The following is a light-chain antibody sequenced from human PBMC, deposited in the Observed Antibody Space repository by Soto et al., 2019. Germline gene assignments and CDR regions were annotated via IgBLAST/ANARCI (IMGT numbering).Light chain of an antibody. CDR1: QSVSTY. CDR3: QERRDWSQIR. CDR2: DAS. J-gene: IGKJ4*02. Sequence: EIVLTQSPATLSLSPGERATLYCRASQSVSTYLAWYQQKPGQAPRRLICDASNRATGIHARLSGSGSGTDVTLTFGSLEPEDVAVYFCQERRDWSQIRFGGGTEVEI. V-gene: IGKV3-11*01.